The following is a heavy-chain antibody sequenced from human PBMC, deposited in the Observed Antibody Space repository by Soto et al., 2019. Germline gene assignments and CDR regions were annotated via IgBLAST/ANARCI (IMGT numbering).Heavy chain of an antibody. CDR3: ARAAVAAGGPFDK. Sequence: SETLSLTCAVSGGSFSCFFWGWIRQPPGKGLEWIGEVNHGGSTNYNPSLKSRVTISSDTSKNHFSLTLRSVTAADMAVYYCARAAVAAGGPFDKWGQGALVTVSS. J-gene: IGHJ4*02. V-gene: IGHV4-34*01. D-gene: IGHD2-15*01. CDR2: VNHGGST. CDR1: GGSFSCFF.